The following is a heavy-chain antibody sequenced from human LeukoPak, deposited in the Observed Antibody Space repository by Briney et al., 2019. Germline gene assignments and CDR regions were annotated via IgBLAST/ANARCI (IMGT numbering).Heavy chain of an antibody. CDR3: ARDPTSSWETAFDI. Sequence: PGGSLRLSCAASEFIVSINYMTWVRQAPGKGLEWVSLIYSRGDTKYADSVKGRFTISRDNAKNSLYLQMNSLRAEDTAVYYCARDPTSSWETAFDIWGQGTMVTVSS. CDR1: EFIVSINY. CDR2: IYSRGDT. J-gene: IGHJ3*02. V-gene: IGHV3-53*01. D-gene: IGHD1-26*01.